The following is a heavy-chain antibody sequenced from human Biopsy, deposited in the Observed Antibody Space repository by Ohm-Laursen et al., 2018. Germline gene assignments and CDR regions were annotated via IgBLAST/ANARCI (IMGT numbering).Heavy chain of an antibody. CDR3: ARGGTLVVVPSAVLHSFDI. V-gene: IGHV1-18*01. D-gene: IGHD2-2*01. CDR2: ISTYNGNT. J-gene: IGHJ3*02. CDR1: GYTFSSYG. Sequence: ASVKVSCKASGYTFSSYGINWVRQAPGQGLEWLGWISTYNGNTNYAQNLQGRVTMTTDTSTSTAYMELRSLRSDDTAVYYCARGGTLVVVPSAVLHSFDIWGQGTMVTVSS.